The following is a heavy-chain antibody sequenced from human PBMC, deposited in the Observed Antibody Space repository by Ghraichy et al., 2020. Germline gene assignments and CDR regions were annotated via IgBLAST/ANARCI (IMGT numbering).Heavy chain of an antibody. J-gene: IGHJ3*01. V-gene: IGHV4-31*03. CDR1: GVSISSSGHY. CDR2: ISYSGST. CDR3: VKSDTYCGSTTCYRGIDAFDF. Sequence: SETLSLTCTVSGVSISSSGHYWSWIRQRPGKGLEWIGYISYSGSTYYNPSLESRLTISLDRSKNQISLNLNSVTTADTAVYSCVKSDTYCGSTTCYRGIDAFDFWGQGTMVTVSS. D-gene: IGHD2-2*02.